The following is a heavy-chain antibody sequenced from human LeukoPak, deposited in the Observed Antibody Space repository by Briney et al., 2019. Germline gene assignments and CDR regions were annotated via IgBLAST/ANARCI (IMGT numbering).Heavy chain of an antibody. V-gene: IGHV1-2*02. CDR3: ARSRVVVITILDY. Sequence: GASVKVSCKASGYTFTGDYVHWVRQAPGQGLAWMGWINPNSGGTNYAQRFQGRVTMTRDTSISTAYMELSRLRSDDTAVYYCARSRVVVITILDYWGQGTQVTVSS. D-gene: IGHD3-22*01. CDR2: INPNSGGT. J-gene: IGHJ4*02. CDR1: GYTFTGDY.